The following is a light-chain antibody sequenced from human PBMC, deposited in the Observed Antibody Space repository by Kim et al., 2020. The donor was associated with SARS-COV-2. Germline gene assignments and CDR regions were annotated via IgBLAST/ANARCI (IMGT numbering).Light chain of an antibody. J-gene: IGKJ2*01. CDR3: QQYNNWPHT. CDR1: QSVSSN. CDR2: GAS. Sequence: SVSAGERATLSCRASQSVSSNLAWYQHKPGQAPRLLIYGASTRATGIPARFSGSGSGTEFTLTISSLQSEDFAVYYCQQYNNWPHTFGQGTKLEIK. V-gene: IGKV3-15*01.